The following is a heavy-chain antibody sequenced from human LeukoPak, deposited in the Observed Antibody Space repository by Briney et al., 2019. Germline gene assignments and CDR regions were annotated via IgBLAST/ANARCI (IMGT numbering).Heavy chain of an antibody. CDR2: ISAYNGNT. Sequence: ASVEVSCKASGYTFTSYGISWVRQAPGQGLEWMGWISAYNGNTNYAQKLQGRVTMTTDTSTSTAYMELRSLRSDDTAVYYCARGSSGWYVDSFDYWGQGTLVTVSS. CDR1: GYTFTSYG. CDR3: ARGSSGWYVDSFDY. J-gene: IGHJ4*02. V-gene: IGHV1-18*01. D-gene: IGHD6-19*01.